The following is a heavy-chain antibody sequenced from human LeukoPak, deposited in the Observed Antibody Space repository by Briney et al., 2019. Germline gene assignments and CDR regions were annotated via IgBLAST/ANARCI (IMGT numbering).Heavy chain of an antibody. CDR2: INHSGST. CDR1: GGSFSGYY. V-gene: IGHV4-34*01. Sequence: SETLSLTCAVYGGSFSGYYWSWIRQPPGKGLEWIGEINHSGSTNYNPSLKSRVTISVDTSKNQFSLKLSSVTAADTAVYYCARRGRRRYDSSGYYHYFDYWGQGTLVTVSS. D-gene: IGHD3-22*01. CDR3: ARRGRRRYDSSGYYHYFDY. J-gene: IGHJ4*02.